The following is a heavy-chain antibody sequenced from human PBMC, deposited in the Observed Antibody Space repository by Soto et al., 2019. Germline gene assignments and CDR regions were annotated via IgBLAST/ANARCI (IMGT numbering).Heavy chain of an antibody. CDR2: INPSGGST. Sequence: QVQLVQSGAEVKKPGASVKVSCKASGYTFTSYYMHWVRQAPGQGLEWMGIINPSGGSTSYAQKFRGRVTMTRDTSTSTVYMELSSLRSEDTAVYYCTLGFGELLWPSLIDYWGQGTLVTVSS. D-gene: IGHD3-10*01. CDR3: TLGFGELLWPSLIDY. CDR1: GYTFTSYY. V-gene: IGHV1-46*03. J-gene: IGHJ4*02.